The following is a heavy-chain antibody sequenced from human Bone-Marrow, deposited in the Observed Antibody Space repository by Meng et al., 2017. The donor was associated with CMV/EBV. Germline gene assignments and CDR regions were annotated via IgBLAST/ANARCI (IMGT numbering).Heavy chain of an antibody. D-gene: IGHD1-26*01. CDR3: ARDVKLMGAADY. Sequence: GESLKISCAGSGFTLSSYDMNWVRQAPGKGLEWVSYTSSEGTTIDHAESVKARFSTSRDNAKNSLYLQMNSLRAEDTAVYYCARDVKLMGAADYWGQGTLVTVSS. J-gene: IGHJ4*02. V-gene: IGHV3-48*03. CDR1: GFTLSSYD. CDR2: TSSEGTTI.